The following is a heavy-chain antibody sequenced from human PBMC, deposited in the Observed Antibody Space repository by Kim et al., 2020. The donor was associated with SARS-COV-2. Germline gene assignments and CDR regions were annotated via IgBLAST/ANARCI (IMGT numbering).Heavy chain of an antibody. J-gene: IGHJ6*02. CDR1: GGSISSYY. D-gene: IGHD2-15*01. V-gene: IGHV4-59*13. Sequence: SETLSLTCTVSGGSISSYYWSWIRQPPGKGLEWIGYIYYSGSTNYNPSLKSRVTISVDTSKNQFSLKLSSVTAADTAVYYCAGARGVVVVAAPTRENYYYYGMDVWGQGTTVTVSS. CDR3: AGARGVVVVAAPTRENYYYYGMDV. CDR2: IYYSGST.